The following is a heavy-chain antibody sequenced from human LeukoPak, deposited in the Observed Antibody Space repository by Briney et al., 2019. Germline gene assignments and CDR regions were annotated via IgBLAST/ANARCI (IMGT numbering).Heavy chain of an antibody. Sequence: GRSLRLSCAASGFIFDDFAMHWVRQVPGKGLEWVSGISWDSGSIGYADSVKGRFTISRDNAKNSLYLQMNSLRVEDTALYYCAKDATDPNYYYYMDVWGKGTTVTVSS. J-gene: IGHJ6*03. CDR3: AKDATDPNYYYYMDV. V-gene: IGHV3-9*01. CDR2: ISWDSGSI. CDR1: GFIFDDFA.